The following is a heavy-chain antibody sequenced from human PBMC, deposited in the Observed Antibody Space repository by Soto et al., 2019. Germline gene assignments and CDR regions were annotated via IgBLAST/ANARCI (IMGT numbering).Heavy chain of an antibody. D-gene: IGHD2-15*01. Sequence: GGSLRLACAASGFTVSTNYRTWVRQTPGKGLEWVSIIYSNGNTYYADSVKGRFTISRDNSKNTLYLQMNSLRVDDTAVYYCVVEDLGMEVWGQGTTVTVSS. CDR3: VVEDLGMEV. CDR2: IYSNGNT. J-gene: IGHJ6*02. V-gene: IGHV3-53*01. CDR1: GFTVSTNY.